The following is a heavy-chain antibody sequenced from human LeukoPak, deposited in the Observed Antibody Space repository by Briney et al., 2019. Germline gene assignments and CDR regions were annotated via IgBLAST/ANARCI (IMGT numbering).Heavy chain of an antibody. CDR1: GFTFSSSW. V-gene: IGHV3-7*01. J-gene: IGHJ3*02. D-gene: IGHD2-15*01. CDR3: ARDPGWSSFDI. Sequence: GGSLRLSCEASGFTFSSSWMIWVRQAPGKGLEGVANINQDASEKNYVDSVKGRFTISRDNAKNSVYLQMSSLRAEDTALYYCARDPGWSSFDIWGQGIMVTVSS. CDR2: INQDASEK.